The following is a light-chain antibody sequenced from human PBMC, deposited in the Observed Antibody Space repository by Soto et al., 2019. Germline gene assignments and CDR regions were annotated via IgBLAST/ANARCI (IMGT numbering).Light chain of an antibody. CDR3: QQYRNWPRT. Sequence: ETVMTQSPATLSVSPGERATLSCRASQSVSSNLACYQQKAGQAPRLLVYGASTKATDMPGRFSGRGSGTEFTLTINNLQSEDFAVYYCQQYRNWPRTFGQGTKVDIK. V-gene: IGKV3-15*01. CDR1: QSVSSN. J-gene: IGKJ1*01. CDR2: GAS.